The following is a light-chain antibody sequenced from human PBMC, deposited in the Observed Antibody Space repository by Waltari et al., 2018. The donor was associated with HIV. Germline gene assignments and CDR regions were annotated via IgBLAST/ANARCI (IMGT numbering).Light chain of an antibody. CDR3: QKCTSAPLT. V-gene: IGKV1-27*01. CDR1: QGIGNR. Sequence: DIQMTKPPPPLSASVGGRVTMTFRASQGIGNRLAWYQHKPGKVPKLLIYAASTLQSGVPSRFSGSGSGTDFSLTISSLQPEDVATYYCQKCTSAPLTYGPGTRVDIK. J-gene: IGKJ3*01. CDR2: AAS.